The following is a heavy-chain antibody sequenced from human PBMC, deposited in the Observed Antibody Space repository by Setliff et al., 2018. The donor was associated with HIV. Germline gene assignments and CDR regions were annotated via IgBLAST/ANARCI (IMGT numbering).Heavy chain of an antibody. J-gene: IGHJ4*02. Sequence: SETLSLTCTVSGGSISRSTYYWGWIRQPSGKGLEYIGSIYYNGDTYYNPSLKSRVTISVDTSNNQFSLKLRSVTAADTAVYYCARRLVVVAAEDYFDSWGQGALVTVSS. CDR3: ARRLVVVAAEDYFDS. V-gene: IGHV4-39*01. D-gene: IGHD2-15*01. CDR2: IYYNGDT. CDR1: GGSISRSTYY.